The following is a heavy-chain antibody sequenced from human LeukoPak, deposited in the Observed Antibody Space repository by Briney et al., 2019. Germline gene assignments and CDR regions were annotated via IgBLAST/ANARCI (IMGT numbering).Heavy chain of an antibody. D-gene: IGHD1-7*01. Sequence: GESLKISCKGSGHSFTSYWIGWVRQMPGKGLEWMGIIYPGDSDTRYNPSFQGQVTISADKSISTAYLEWSSLKASDSAMYYCARELSYGPRGGVYWGEGTLVSVSS. J-gene: IGHJ4*02. CDR1: GHSFTSYW. CDR2: IYPGDSDT. V-gene: IGHV5-51*01. CDR3: ARELSYGPRGGVY.